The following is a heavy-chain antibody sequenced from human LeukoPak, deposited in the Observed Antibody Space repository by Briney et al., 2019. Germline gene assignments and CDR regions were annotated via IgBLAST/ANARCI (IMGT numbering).Heavy chain of an antibody. Sequence: SETLSLTCTVSRGSISSYYWSWIRQPPGKGLEWIGYIYYSGSTNYNPSLKSRVTISVDTSKNQFSLKLSSVTAADTAVYYCARDTGAVAAAWFDPWGQGTLVTVSS. CDR3: ARDTGAVAAAWFDP. V-gene: IGHV4-59*12. D-gene: IGHD6-19*01. CDR2: IYYSGST. J-gene: IGHJ5*02. CDR1: RGSISSYY.